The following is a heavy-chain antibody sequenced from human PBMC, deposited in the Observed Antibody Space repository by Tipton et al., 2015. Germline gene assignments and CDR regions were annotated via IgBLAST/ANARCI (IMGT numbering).Heavy chain of an antibody. CDR3: ACQDCDLLTRDYQTVDY. Sequence: GLVKPSETLSLTCAVSAYSISSDYYWGWIRQPPGKGLEWIGSISHSGNTYYNPSLKSRVTMSRDTSKNHFSLKLTSVTAADTAVYYCACQDCDLLTRDYQTVDYWGQGTLVTVSA. V-gene: IGHV4-38-2*01. J-gene: IGHJ4*02. D-gene: IGHD3-9*01. CDR2: ISHSGNT. CDR1: AYSISSDYY.